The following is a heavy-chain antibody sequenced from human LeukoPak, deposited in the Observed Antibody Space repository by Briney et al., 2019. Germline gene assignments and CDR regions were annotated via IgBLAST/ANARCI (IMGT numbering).Heavy chain of an antibody. CDR3: ARDNSPKYSSGWYDYGY. V-gene: IGHV3-21*01. Sequence: GGSLRLSCAASGFTFSRYSMNWVRQAPGKGLEWVSSISIVCSYIYYADSVKARFTISRDNPNNSLYLQMNSLSAEDTAVYYCARDNSPKYSSGWYDYGYWGQGTLVTVSS. D-gene: IGHD6-19*01. CDR1: GFTFSRYS. J-gene: IGHJ4*02. CDR2: ISIVCSYI.